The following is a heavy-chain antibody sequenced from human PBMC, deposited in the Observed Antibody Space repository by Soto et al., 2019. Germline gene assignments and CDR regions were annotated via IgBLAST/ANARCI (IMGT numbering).Heavy chain of an antibody. CDR1: GFTVKDAW. J-gene: IGHJ5*02. CDR2: IRSQKDGGET. CDR3: TQLYRDDP. V-gene: IGHV3-15*06. D-gene: IGHD3-10*01. Sequence: EIQLVESGGGVVKPGESLTLSCAASGFTVKDAWMHWVRQAPGKGLEWVGLIRSQKDGGETHYAAPVRDRFTISRDDSRNTLDLRMNSRKIEDTAVYYCTQLYRDDPWGQGTLVTVSS.